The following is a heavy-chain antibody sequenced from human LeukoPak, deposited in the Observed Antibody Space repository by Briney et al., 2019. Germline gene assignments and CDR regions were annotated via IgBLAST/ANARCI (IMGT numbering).Heavy chain of an antibody. Sequence: SETLSLTCAVSGYSISSGYYWGWIRQPPGKGLEWIGSIYHSGSTYYNPSLKSRVTISVDTSKNQFSLKLSSVTAADTAVYYCARPAEQLASAPLLHWGQGTLVTVSS. J-gene: IGHJ4*02. V-gene: IGHV4-38-2*01. D-gene: IGHD6-6*01. CDR1: GYSISSGYY. CDR3: ARPAEQLASAPLLH. CDR2: IYHSGST.